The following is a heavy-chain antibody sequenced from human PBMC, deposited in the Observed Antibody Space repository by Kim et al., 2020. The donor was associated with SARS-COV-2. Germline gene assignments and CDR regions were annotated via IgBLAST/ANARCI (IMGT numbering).Heavy chain of an antibody. CDR2: ISYSGNS. V-gene: IGHV4-31*03. CDR3: ARGQPLGY. D-gene: IGHD2-2*01. CDR1: GGSIRSGGKF. Sequence: SETLSHTCSVSGGSIRSGGKFWTWIRQHPAKGLEWFGYISYSGNSHYSPSLRSRVSISLQTSENQFTLELTCVTAADTAVYYCARGQPLGYWGQGILVTVSS. J-gene: IGHJ4*02.